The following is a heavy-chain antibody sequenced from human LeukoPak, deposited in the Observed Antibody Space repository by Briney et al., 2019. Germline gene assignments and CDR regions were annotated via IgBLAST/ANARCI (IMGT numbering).Heavy chain of an antibody. CDR3: ARVAALRSYYYYYMDV. CDR1: GYTFTSYY. D-gene: IGHD5/OR15-5a*01. CDR2: INPSGGST. Sequence: ASVKVSCKASGYTFTSYYMHWVRQAPGQGLEWMGIINPSGGSTSYAQKFQGRVTMTRDTPTSTVYMELSSLRSEDTAVYYCARVAALRSYYYYYMDVWGKGTTVTVSS. V-gene: IGHV1-46*01. J-gene: IGHJ6*03.